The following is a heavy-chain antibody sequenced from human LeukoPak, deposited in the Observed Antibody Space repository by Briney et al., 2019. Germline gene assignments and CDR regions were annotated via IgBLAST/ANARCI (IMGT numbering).Heavy chain of an antibody. Sequence: SETLSLTCTVSGGSVSSGSYYWSWILQPPGKGLEWIGYIYYSGSTNYNPSLKSRVTISVDTSKNQFSLKLSSVTAADTAVYYCARGQRDIVLMVYAIAFDYWGQGTLVTVSS. CDR2: IYYSGST. CDR3: ARGQRDIVLMVYAIAFDY. V-gene: IGHV4-61*01. D-gene: IGHD2-8*01. CDR1: GGSVSSGSYY. J-gene: IGHJ4*02.